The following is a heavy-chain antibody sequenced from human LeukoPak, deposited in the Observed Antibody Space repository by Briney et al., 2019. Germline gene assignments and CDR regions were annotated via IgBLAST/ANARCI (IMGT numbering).Heavy chain of an antibody. J-gene: IGHJ4*02. CDR3: ARIITMIRGERSGYFAS. D-gene: IGHD3-10*01. CDR2: IYHSGST. V-gene: IGHV4-38-2*01. CDR1: GYGISSDYY. Sequence: PSETLSLTCAVSGYGISSDYYWGWIRQPPGKGLEWMASIYHSGSTYYNPSLKNRVTISVDTPKSQLSLELISLTAADTAVYYCARIITMIRGERSGYFASWGQGTLVTVSS.